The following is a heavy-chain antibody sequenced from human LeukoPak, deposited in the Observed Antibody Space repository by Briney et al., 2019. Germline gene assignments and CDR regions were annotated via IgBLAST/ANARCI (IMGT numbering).Heavy chain of an antibody. D-gene: IGHD2-2*01. V-gene: IGHV4-34*01. CDR3: ARLDIVVVPAARQYYYYMDV. CDR2: INHSGST. Sequence: SETLSLTCAVYGGSFSGYYWSWIRQPPGKGLEWIGEINHSGSTNYNPSLKSRVTISVDTSKNQFSLKPSSVTAADTAVYYCARLDIVVVPAARQYYYYMDVWGKGTTVTVSS. J-gene: IGHJ6*03. CDR1: GGSFSGYY.